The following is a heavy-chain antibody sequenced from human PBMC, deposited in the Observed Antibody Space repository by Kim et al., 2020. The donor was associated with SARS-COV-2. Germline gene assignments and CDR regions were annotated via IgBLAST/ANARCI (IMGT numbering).Heavy chain of an antibody. V-gene: IGHV4-39*01. CDR3: ARHGLRLGGLSF. D-gene: IGHD3-16*02. Sequence: YYNPSLKSRVTISVATSKNQFSLRLSSVTAADTAVYYCARHGLRLGGLSFWGQGTLVTVSS. J-gene: IGHJ4*02.